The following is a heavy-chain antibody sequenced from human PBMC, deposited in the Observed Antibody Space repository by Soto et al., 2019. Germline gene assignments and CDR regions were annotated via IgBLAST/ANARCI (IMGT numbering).Heavy chain of an antibody. V-gene: IGHV3-48*01. CDR3: ARTPYSSGWYRYDY. D-gene: IGHD6-19*01. J-gene: IGHJ4*02. Sequence: GGSLRLSCAASGFTFSSYAMSWVRQAPGKGLEWVSYISSSSSTIYYADSVKGRFTISRDNAKNSLYLQMNSLRAEDTAVYYCARTPYSSGWYRYDYWGQGTLVTVSA. CDR2: ISSSSSTI. CDR1: GFTFSSYA.